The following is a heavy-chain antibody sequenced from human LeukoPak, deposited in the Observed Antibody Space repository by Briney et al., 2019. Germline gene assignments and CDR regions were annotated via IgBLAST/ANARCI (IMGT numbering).Heavy chain of an antibody. D-gene: IGHD3-22*01. Sequence: SETLSLTCTVSGGSISSYHWSWIRQPPGKGLEWIGHIYSSGSTTDNPSLKSRVTISVDTSKNQFSLRMSSVTAADTAVYFCARFTKYDGGGSYLDIWGQGTMVTVSS. V-gene: IGHV4-59*13. CDR3: ARFTKYDGGGSYLDI. CDR1: GGSISSYH. CDR2: IYSSGST. J-gene: IGHJ3*02.